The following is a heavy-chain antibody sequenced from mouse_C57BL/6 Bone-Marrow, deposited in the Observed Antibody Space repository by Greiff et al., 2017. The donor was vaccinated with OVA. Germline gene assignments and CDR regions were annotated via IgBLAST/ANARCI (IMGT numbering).Heavy chain of an antibody. CDR3: ARDYYGSSHWYFDV. CDR1: GYSITSGYY. CDR2: ISYDGSN. J-gene: IGHJ1*03. Sequence: EVQLQQSGPGLVKPSQSLSLTCSVTGYSITSGYYWHWIRQFPGNKLEWMGYISYDGSNNYNPSLKNRISITRDTSKNQFFLKLNSVTTEDTATYYCARDYYGSSHWYFDVWGTGTTVTVSS. V-gene: IGHV3-6*01. D-gene: IGHD1-1*01.